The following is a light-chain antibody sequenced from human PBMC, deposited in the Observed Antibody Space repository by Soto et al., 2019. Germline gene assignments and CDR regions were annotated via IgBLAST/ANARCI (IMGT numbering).Light chain of an antibody. CDR2: DAS. CDR1: QSVPKSY. J-gene: IGKJ5*01. CDR3: HQYAWSPLT. Sequence: IVLTQSPGTLSLSPGERATLSCRASQSVPKSYLAWYQQRPGQAPRLLIYDASNRATGIPDRFSGSESGTDFTLTISRLAAEDFAVYFCHQYAWSPLTFGQGTRLEIK. V-gene: IGKV3-20*01.